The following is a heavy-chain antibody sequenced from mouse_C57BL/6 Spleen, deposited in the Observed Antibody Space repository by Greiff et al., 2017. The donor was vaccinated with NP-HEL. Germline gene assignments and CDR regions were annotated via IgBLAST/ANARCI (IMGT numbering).Heavy chain of an antibody. CDR3: ARWLLRVYAMDY. J-gene: IGHJ4*01. D-gene: IGHD2-3*01. CDR1: GYSFTDYN. Sequence: EVKLMESGPELVKPGASVKISCKASGYSFTDYNMNWVKQSNGKSLEWIGVINPNYGTTSYNQKFKGKATLTVDQSSSTAYMQLNSLTSEDSAVYYCARWLLRVYAMDYWGQGTSVTVSS. V-gene: IGHV1-39*01. CDR2: INPNYGTT.